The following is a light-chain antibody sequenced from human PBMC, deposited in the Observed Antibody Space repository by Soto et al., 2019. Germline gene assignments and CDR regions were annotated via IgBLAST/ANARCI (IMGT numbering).Light chain of an antibody. J-gene: IGKJ2*01. CDR3: QQYSTXPHT. Sequence: ESVLTQSPGTLSLSPGERATLSCRATQSVTNNYFAWYQQKPGQSPRLLIYGVSSRAADIPDRFSGSGSGTDFTLTISRLXXEDFVVYYCQQYSTXPHTFGQGTKLEVK. V-gene: IGKV3-20*01. CDR2: GVS. CDR1: QSVTNNY.